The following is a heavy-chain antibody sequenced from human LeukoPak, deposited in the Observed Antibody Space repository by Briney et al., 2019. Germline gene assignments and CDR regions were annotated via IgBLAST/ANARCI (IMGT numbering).Heavy chain of an antibody. D-gene: IGHD3-22*01. J-gene: IGHJ4*02. CDR2: INHSGST. Sequence: SETLSLTCAVYGGSFSGYYWSWIRQPPGKGLEWIGEINHSGSTNYSPSLKSRVTISVDTSKNQFSLKLSSVTAADTAVYYCARGQLDDYYDSSGSLYYFDYWGQGTLVTVSS. CDR3: ARGQLDDYYDSSGSLYYFDY. CDR1: GGSFSGYY. V-gene: IGHV4-34*01.